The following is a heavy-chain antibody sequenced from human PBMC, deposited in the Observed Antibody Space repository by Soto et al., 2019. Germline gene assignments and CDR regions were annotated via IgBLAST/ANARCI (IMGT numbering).Heavy chain of an antibody. D-gene: IGHD3-16*01. CDR3: GRLGGYYYYSGRDV. CDR1: GGSISSSNW. Sequence: SETLSLTCAVSGGSISSSNWWSWVRQPPGKGLEWIGEIYHSGSTNYNPSLKSRVTISVDKSKNQFSLKLSSVTAADTAVYYWGRLGGYYYYSGRDVGGKGPRVPVS. CDR2: IYHSGST. J-gene: IGHJ6*04. V-gene: IGHV4-4*02.